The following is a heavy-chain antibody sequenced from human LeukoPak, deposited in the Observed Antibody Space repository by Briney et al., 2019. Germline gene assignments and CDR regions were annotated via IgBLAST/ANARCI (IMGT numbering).Heavy chain of an antibody. J-gene: IGHJ3*02. CDR2: ITGSGGSA. CDR1: GFTFSTYA. D-gene: IGHD6-13*01. V-gene: IGHV3-23*01. CDR3: AKGSAAAGTIYTFDI. Sequence: GGSLRLSCAASGFTFSTYAMSWVRQAPGKGLEWVSAITGSGGSAYYADSVKGRFTIPRDNSKNTLNLQMNSLRAEDTAVYYCAKGSAAAGTIYTFDIWGQGTMVTVSS.